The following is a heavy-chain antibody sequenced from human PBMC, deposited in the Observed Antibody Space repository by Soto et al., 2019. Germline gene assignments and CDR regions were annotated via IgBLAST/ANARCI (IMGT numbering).Heavy chain of an antibody. CDR1: GGSISRSSYY. D-gene: IGHD4-4*01. CDR2: IYYSGST. V-gene: IGHV4-39*01. J-gene: IGHJ1*01. CDR3: ARHDYSRFAF. Sequence: SETLSLTCTVSGGSISRSSYYWGWIRQPPGKGLEWIGSIYYSGSTYYNPSLKSRVTISVDTSKNQFSLKLSSVTAADTAVYYRARHDYSRFAFWAQGTLVTVS.